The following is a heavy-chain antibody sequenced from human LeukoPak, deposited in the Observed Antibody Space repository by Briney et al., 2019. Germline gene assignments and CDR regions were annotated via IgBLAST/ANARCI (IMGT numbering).Heavy chain of an antibody. V-gene: IGHV3-30*02. J-gene: IGHJ4*02. CDR2: IRYDGSNK. Sequence: GGSLRLSCAASGFTFSIYGMQWVRQAPGKGLEWVAFIRYDGSNKYYADSVKGRFTISRDNSKNTLYLQMNSLRAEDTTVYYCAKDWSFVVVVPAAMFNSYYFDYWGQGTLVTVSS. D-gene: IGHD2-2*01. CDR1: GFTFSIYG. CDR3: AKDWSFVVVVPAAMFNSYYFDY.